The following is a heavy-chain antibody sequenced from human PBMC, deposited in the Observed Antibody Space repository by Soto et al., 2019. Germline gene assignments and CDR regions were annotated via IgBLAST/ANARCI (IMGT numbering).Heavy chain of an antibody. J-gene: IGHJ1*01. CDR1: GYTFTGYY. CDR2: INPNSGGT. Sequence: GASVKVSCKASGYTFTGYYMHWVRQAPGQGLEWMGWINPNSGGTNYAQKFQGWVTMTRDTSISTAYMELSRLRSDDTAVYYCARTPYYYDSSGHFQHWGQGTLVTVSS. CDR3: ARTPYYYDSSGHFQH. D-gene: IGHD3-22*01. V-gene: IGHV1-2*04.